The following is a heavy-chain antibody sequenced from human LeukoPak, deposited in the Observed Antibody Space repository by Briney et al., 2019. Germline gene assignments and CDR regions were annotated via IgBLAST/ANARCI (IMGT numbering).Heavy chain of an antibody. Sequence: HSGGSLRLSCAASGFTFSSYAMSWVRQAPGKGLEWVSAISGSGGSTYYADSVKGRFTISRDNSKNTLYLQMNSLRAEDTAVYYCAKNYDFWSGNSFDYWGQGTLVTVSS. J-gene: IGHJ4*02. CDR1: GFTFSSYA. CDR2: ISGSGGST. CDR3: AKNYDFWSGNSFDY. V-gene: IGHV3-23*01. D-gene: IGHD3-3*01.